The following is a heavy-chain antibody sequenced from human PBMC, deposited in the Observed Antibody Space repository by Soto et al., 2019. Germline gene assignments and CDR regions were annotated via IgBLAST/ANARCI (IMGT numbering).Heavy chain of an antibody. V-gene: IGHV2-5*02. CDR2: VYWDDDK. CDR1: GFALSTSGMS. D-gene: IGHD2-8*02. CDR3: AHGHDPGGYVSFDH. J-gene: IGHJ4*02. Sequence: QITLKESGPTLVKPAQTLTLTCTFSGFALSTSGMSVGWVRQPPGKALEWLALVYWDDDKRYSSSLKNRLTIAKDTSRNQVILRMTSMDPVDTATYYCAHGHDPGGYVSFDHWGQGILVTVSS.